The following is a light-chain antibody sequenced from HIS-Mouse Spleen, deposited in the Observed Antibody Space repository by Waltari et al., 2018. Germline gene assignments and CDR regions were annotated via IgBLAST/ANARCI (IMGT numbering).Light chain of an antibody. CDR3: SSYTSSSFNVV. CDR2: DVS. Sequence: QSALTQPASVSGSPGQSITISCTGTSSDVGGYNYVSWYQQHPGKAPKLMIYDVSKRPSGVSNRFSGSKSGNTASLTNSGLQAEDEADYYCSSYTSSSFNVVFGGGTKLTVL. J-gene: IGLJ2*01. V-gene: IGLV2-14*03. CDR1: SSDVGGYNY.